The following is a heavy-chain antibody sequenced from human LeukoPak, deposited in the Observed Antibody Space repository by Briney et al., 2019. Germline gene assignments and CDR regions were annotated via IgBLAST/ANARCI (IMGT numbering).Heavy chain of an antibody. CDR2: INHSGST. CDR3: ARGRARWGCSGGSCYGNDY. V-gene: IGHV4-39*07. Sequence: SETLSLTCTVSGGSISSSSYYWGWIRQPPGKGLEWIGEINHSGSTNYNPSLKNRVTMSVDTSKNQFSLKLSSVTAADTAVYYCARGRARWGCSGGSCYGNDYWGQGTLVTVSS. D-gene: IGHD2-15*01. J-gene: IGHJ4*02. CDR1: GGSISSSSYY.